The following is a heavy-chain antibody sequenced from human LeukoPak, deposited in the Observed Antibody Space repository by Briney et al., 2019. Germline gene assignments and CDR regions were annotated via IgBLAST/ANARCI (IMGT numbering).Heavy chain of an antibody. J-gene: IGHJ4*02. CDR1: GGSFSGYY. CDR3: ARNLAVAGPSYFDY. Sequence: PSETLSLTCAVYGGSFSGYYWSWIRQPPGKGLEWIGYIYYSGSTNYNPSLKSRVTISVDTSKNQFSLKLSSVTVADTAVYYCARNLAVAGPSYFDYWGQGTLVTVSS. CDR2: IYYSGST. V-gene: IGHV4-59*01. D-gene: IGHD6-19*01.